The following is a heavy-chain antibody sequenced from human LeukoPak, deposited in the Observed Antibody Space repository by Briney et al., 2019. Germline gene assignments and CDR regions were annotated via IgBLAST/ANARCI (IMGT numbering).Heavy chain of an antibody. J-gene: IGHJ5*02. CDR2: ISPGGGTT. Sequence: GGSLRLSCAVSGFAFGSEAMSWVRQSPARGLEWVASISPGGGTTYYADYVKGRFTISRDNSKNSLFVQMNSLRAEDTAVYYCAKHYDFWSGYLTWGQGTLVTVSP. CDR3: AKHYDFWSGYLT. D-gene: IGHD3-3*01. CDR1: GFAFGSEA. V-gene: IGHV3-23*01.